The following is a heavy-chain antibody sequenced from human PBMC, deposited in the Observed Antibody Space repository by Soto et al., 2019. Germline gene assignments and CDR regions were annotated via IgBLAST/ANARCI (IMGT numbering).Heavy chain of an antibody. Sequence: PGGSLRLSCAASGFTFSNAWMSWVRQAPGKGLEWVGRIKSKTDGGTTDYAAPVKGRFTISRDDSKNTLYLQMNSLKTEDTAVYYCTTDLGYELDPPFDYWGQGTQVTVSS. V-gene: IGHV3-15*01. D-gene: IGHD3-22*01. CDR2: IKSKTDGGTT. CDR3: TTDLGYELDPPFDY. CDR1: GFTFSNAW. J-gene: IGHJ4*02.